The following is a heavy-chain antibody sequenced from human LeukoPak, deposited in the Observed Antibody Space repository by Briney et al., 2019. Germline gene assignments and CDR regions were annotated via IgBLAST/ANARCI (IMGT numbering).Heavy chain of an antibody. J-gene: IGHJ4*02. CDR1: GGSISSYY. CDR2: IYYSGST. CDR3: ARERPSYYDILTGYYPRSLPYYFDS. V-gene: IGHV4-59*12. Sequence: SETLSLTCTVSGGSISSYYWSWLRQPPGKGLEWIGYIYYSGSTNHNPSLKSRVTISVDTSKNQFSLKLSPATAADTAVYYCARERPSYYDILTGYYPRSLPYYFDSWGQGTLVTVSS. D-gene: IGHD3-9*01.